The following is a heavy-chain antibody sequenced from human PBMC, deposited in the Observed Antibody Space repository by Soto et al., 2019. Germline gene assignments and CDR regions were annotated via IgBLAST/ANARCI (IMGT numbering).Heavy chain of an antibody. CDR1: GYTFTSYG. CDR3: VRRHVSATGIDWFDP. V-gene: IGHV1-3*01. CDR2: INAANGDT. Sequence: ASVKVSCKASGYTFTSYGVHWVRQAPGQRLEWMGWINAANGDTKYSPKFQGRVTITRDTSASTAYMELSSLRSEDTAVYYCVRRHVSATGIDWFDPWGQGTLVTVSS. D-gene: IGHD6-13*01. J-gene: IGHJ5*02.